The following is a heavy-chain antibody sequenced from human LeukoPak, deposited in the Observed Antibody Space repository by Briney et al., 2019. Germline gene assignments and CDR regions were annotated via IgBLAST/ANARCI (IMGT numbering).Heavy chain of an antibody. Sequence: PGGSLRLSCAASGFTFSKYAMHWVRQAPGKGLEYVSAISSDGITIYYANSVKGRFTISRDNSKNMLYLQMGSLRAEDMAVYYCARRYCSSTTCYQFDYWGQGTLVTVSS. D-gene: IGHD2-2*01. CDR3: ARRYCSSTTCYQFDY. CDR1: GFTFSKYA. V-gene: IGHV3-64*01. CDR2: ISSDGITI. J-gene: IGHJ4*02.